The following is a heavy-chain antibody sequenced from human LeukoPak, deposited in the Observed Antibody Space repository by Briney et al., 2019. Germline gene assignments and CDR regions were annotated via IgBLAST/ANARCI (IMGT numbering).Heavy chain of an antibody. CDR2: ISGSGDIT. D-gene: IGHD2-2*02. CDR1: GFSFSSYG. Sequence: GGSLRLSCAASGFSFSSYGINWLRQAPGKGLEWVSGISGSGDITYYADSVKGRFTISRDNSRNTLYLQMLGLRAEDTAVYYCAKDRYQLPYGWFDPWGQGTLVTVSS. V-gene: IGHV3-23*01. CDR3: AKDRYQLPYGWFDP. J-gene: IGHJ5*02.